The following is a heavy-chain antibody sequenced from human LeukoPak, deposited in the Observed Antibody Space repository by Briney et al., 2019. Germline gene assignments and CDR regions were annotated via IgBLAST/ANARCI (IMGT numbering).Heavy chain of an antibody. CDR1: GYTFTGCY. Sequence: ASVKVSCKASGYTFTGCYMHWVRQAPGQGLEWMGWINPNSGGTNYAQKFQGRVTMTRDTSISTAYMELSRLRSDDTAVYYCARRPGYCSGGSCYPVSQAKYFQHWGQGTLVTVSS. V-gene: IGHV1-2*02. CDR3: ARRPGYCSGGSCYPVSQAKYFQH. D-gene: IGHD2-15*01. J-gene: IGHJ1*01. CDR2: INPNSGGT.